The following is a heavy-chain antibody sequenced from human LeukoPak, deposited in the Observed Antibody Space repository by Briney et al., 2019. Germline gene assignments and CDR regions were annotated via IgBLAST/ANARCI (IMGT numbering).Heavy chain of an antibody. CDR3: ARVQWELRGVGSYFDY. V-gene: IGHV3-7*01. CDR1: GFTLSSYW. D-gene: IGHD1-26*01. J-gene: IGHJ4*02. Sequence: GGSLGLSCAASGFTLSSYWMNWVRQAPGKGLEWVANIKQDGSEKYYVDSVKGRFTISRDNAKNSLYLQINSLRAEDTAVYYCARVQWELRGVGSYFDYWGQGTLVTVSS. CDR2: IKQDGSEK.